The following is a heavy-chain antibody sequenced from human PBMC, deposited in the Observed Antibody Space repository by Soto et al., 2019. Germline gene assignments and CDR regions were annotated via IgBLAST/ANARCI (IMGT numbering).Heavy chain of an antibody. CDR3: ARDLSYYDSSGYYPWFDP. CDR1: GFTFSSYW. V-gene: IGHV3-74*01. Sequence: EVQLVESGGGLVQPGGSLRLSCAASGFTFSSYWMHWVRQAPGKGLVWVSRINSDGSSTSYADSVKGRFTISRDNAKYTLYLQMNSLRAEDTAVYYCARDLSYYDSSGYYPWFDPWGQGTLVTVSS. D-gene: IGHD3-22*01. J-gene: IGHJ5*02. CDR2: INSDGSST.